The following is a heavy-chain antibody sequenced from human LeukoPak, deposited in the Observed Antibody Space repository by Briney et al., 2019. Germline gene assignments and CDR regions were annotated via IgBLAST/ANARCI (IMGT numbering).Heavy chain of an antibody. D-gene: IGHD3-10*01. V-gene: IGHV7-4-1*02. CDR3: ARDPTRLWFGELLGGANWFDP. J-gene: IGHJ5*02. Sequence: ASVKVSCKASGYTFTSYGISWVRQAPGQGLEWMGWINTNTGNPTYAQGFTGRFVFSLDTSVSTAYLQISSLKAEDTAVYYCARDPTRLWFGELLGGANWFDPWGQGTLVTVSS. CDR1: GYTFTSYG. CDR2: INTNTGNP.